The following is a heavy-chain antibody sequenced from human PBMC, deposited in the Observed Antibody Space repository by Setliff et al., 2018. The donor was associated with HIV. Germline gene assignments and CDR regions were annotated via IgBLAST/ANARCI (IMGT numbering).Heavy chain of an antibody. J-gene: IGHJ3*02. CDR3: AREVDKRQDSDAFDI. CDR1: GGSISSSNYY. D-gene: IGHD2-15*01. CDR2: FYYSGNT. V-gene: IGHV4-39*07. Sequence: SETLSLTCSVSGGSISSSNYYGGWIRQPTGKGLEWIGRFYYSGNTYYSPSLKSRATISVDTSKNQFSLKLNSVTAADTAVYFCAREVDKRQDSDAFDIWGQGTMVTVSS.